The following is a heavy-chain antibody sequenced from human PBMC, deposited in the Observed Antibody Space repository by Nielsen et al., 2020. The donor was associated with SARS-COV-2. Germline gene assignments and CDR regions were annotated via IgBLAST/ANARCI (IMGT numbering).Heavy chain of an antibody. CDR2: ISGSGTST. J-gene: IGHJ4*02. CDR3: AKVETSSGQWLGYFDY. V-gene: IGHV3-23*01. CDR1: GFTFGSYA. Sequence: GESLKISCAASGFTFGSYAMSWVRQAPGKGLEWVSTISGSGTSTFYADSVKGRFTFSRDNSKNTLSLQMNSLRAEDTAVYYCAKVETSSGQWLGYFDYWGQGTLVTVSS. D-gene: IGHD6-19*01.